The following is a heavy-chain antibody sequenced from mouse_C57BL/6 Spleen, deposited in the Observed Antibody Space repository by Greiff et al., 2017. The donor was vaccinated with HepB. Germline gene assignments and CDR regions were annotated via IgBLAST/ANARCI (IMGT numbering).Heavy chain of an antibody. V-gene: IGHV2-2*01. CDR3: ARTVDSSGYVPYAMDY. J-gene: IGHJ4*01. CDR1: GFSLTSYG. D-gene: IGHD3-2*02. CDR2: IWSGGST. Sequence: VQLQQSGPGLVQPSQSLSITCTVSGFSLTSYGVHWVRQSPGKGLEWLGVIWSGGSTDYNAAFISRLSISKDNSKSQVFFKMNSLQADDTAIYYCARTVDSSGYVPYAMDYWGQGTSVTVSS.